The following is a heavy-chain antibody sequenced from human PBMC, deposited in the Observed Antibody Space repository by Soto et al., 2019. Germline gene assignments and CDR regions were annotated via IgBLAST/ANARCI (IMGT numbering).Heavy chain of an antibody. CDR2: IYTSGST. CDR3: LGNSITMVRGYYYYGMDV. J-gene: IGHJ6*02. V-gene: IGHV4-4*07. CDR1: GGSISSYY. D-gene: IGHD3-10*01. Sequence: SETLSLTCTVSGGSISSYYWSWIRQPAGKGLEWIGRIYTSGSTNYNPSLKSRVTMSVDTSRNQFSLKLSSVTAADTAVYYCLGNSITMVRGYYYYGMDVWGQGTTVTVSS.